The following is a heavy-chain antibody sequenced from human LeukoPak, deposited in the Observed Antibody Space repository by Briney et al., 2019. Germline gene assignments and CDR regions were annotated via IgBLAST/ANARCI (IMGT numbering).Heavy chain of an antibody. D-gene: IGHD4-17*01. CDR3: ARDYGDYAGYYGMDV. CDR1: GGTFSSYA. J-gene: IGHJ6*02. V-gene: IGHV1-69*13. Sequence: EASVTVSFTASGGTFSSYAISWVRQAPGQGLEWMGGIIPIFGTANYAQKFQGRVTITADESTSTAYMELSSLRSEDTAVYYCARDYGDYAGYYGMDVWGQGTTVTVSS. CDR2: IIPIFGTA.